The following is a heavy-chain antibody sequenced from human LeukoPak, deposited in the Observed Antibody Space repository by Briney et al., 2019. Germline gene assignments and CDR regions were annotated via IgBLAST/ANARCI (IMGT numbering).Heavy chain of an antibody. CDR3: ARRGVIAAIEFDY. CDR1: GYTFTSYT. CDR2: IDTNAGNP. J-gene: IGHJ4*02. Sequence: ASVKVSCKASGYTFTSYTMHWVRQAPGQGLEWMGWIDTNAGNPTYAQGFTGRFVFSLDTSVTTAYLQISSLKAEDTAVYYCARRGVIAAIEFDYWGQGTLVTVSA. V-gene: IGHV7-4-1*02. D-gene: IGHD6-25*01.